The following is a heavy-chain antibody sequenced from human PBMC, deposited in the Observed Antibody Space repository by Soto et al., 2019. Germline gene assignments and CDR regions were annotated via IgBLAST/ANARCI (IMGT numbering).Heavy chain of an antibody. CDR2: VYYSGST. CDR3: AIAQPLRSSWYRGWFDP. V-gene: IGHV4-31*03. D-gene: IGHD6-13*01. Sequence: QVQLQESGPGLVKPSQTLSLTCTVSGGSISSGGYYWSWIRQHPGKGLEWFGYVYYSGSTYYNPSLKSRVTISVDTSKNQFSLKLSSVTAADTAVYYCAIAQPLRSSWYRGWFDPWGQGTLVTVSS. J-gene: IGHJ5*02. CDR1: GGSISSGGYY.